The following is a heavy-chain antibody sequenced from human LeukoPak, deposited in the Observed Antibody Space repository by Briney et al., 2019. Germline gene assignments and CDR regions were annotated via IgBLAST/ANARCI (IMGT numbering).Heavy chain of an antibody. CDR3: ARGGYCSSTSRYGWFDP. D-gene: IGHD2-2*01. V-gene: IGHV3-7*01. CDR2: IKQDGSEK. Sequence: PGGSLRLSCAASGFIFSSYWMSWVRQAPGKGLEWVANIKQDGSEKYYVDSVKGRFTISRDNAKNSLYLQMNSLRAEDTAVYYCARGGYCSSTSRYGWFDPWGQGTLVTVSS. CDR1: GFIFSSYW. J-gene: IGHJ5*02.